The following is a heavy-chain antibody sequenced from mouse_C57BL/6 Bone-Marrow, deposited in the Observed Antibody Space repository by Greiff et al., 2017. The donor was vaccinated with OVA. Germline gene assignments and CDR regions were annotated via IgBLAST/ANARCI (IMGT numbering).Heavy chain of an antibody. J-gene: IGHJ3*01. V-gene: IGHV1-52*01. CDR2: IDPSDSET. CDR1: GYTFTSYW. D-gene: IGHD1-1*01. CDR3: ARYGSSYEWFAY. Sequence: QVQLQQSGAELVRPGSSVKLSCKASGYTFTSYWMHWVKQRPIQGLEWIGNIDPSDSETHYNQKFKDKATLTVDKSSSTAYMQLSSLTSEDSAVYYCARYGSSYEWFAYWGQGTLVTVSA.